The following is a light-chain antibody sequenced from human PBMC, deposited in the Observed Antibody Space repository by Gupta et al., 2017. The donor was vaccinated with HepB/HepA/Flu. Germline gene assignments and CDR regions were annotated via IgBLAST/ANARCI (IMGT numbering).Light chain of an antibody. CDR3: KQDKNSPLGS. CDR2: GAS. J-gene: IGKJ3*01. CDR1: QSVSSN. V-gene: IGKV3-15*01. Sequence: EIVMTQSPATLSVSPGERATLSCRASQSVSSNLAWYQQKPGQAPRLLIYGASTRATGIPARFSGSGSGTEFTLTISSLQSEDFAVYYCKQDKNSPLGSFGHGTKVDIK.